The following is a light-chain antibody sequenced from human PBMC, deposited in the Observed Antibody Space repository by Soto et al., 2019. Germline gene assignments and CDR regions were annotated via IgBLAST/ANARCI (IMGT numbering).Light chain of an antibody. CDR3: QQYGNSPPT. J-gene: IGKJ1*01. CDR1: QSVDSSY. V-gene: IGKV3-20*01. Sequence: EIVLTQSPDTLSLSPGESATLSCRARQSVDSSYLAWYQQTPGQVPRLLMYGASNRATGIPDRFSGSGSGTDFTLTINRLEPEDFAVYCCQQYGNSPPTCGQGTKVEIK. CDR2: GAS.